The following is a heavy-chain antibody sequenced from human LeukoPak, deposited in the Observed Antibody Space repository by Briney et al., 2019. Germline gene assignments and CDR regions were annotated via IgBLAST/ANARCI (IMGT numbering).Heavy chain of an antibody. J-gene: IGHJ4*02. CDR2: ISDSAGRT. CDR3: AKRGVVIRVILVGFHKEAYYFDS. V-gene: IGHV3-23*01. CDR1: GITLSNYG. Sequence: GGSLRLSCAVSGITLSNYGMSWVRQAPGKGLEWVAGISDSAGRTNYADSVKGRFTISRDNPKNTLYLQMNSLRAEDTAVYFCAKRGVVIRVILVGFHKEAYYFDSWGQGAPVTVSS. D-gene: IGHD2-21*01.